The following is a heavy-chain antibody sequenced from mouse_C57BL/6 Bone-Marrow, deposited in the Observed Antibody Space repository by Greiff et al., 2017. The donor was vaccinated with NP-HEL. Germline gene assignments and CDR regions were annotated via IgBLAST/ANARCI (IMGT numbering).Heavy chain of an antibody. Sequence: PGQGLEWIGEIDPSDSYTNYNQKFKGKSTLTVDKSSSTAYMQLSSLTSEDSAVYYCARYGFWYFDVWGTGTTVTVSS. V-gene: IGHV1-69*01. CDR3: ARYGFWYFDV. D-gene: IGHD1-1*01. CDR2: IDPSDSYT. J-gene: IGHJ1*03.